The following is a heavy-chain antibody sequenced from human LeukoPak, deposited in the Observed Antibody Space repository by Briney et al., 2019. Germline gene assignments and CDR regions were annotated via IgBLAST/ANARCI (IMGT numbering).Heavy chain of an antibody. Sequence: GGSLRLSCAASGFTFSSYSMNWVRQAPWKGLEWVSSISSSSSYIYYADSVKGRFTISRDNSKNTLYLQMNSLRAEDTAVYYCAKDPTSYYYDSSVDYWGQGTLVTVSS. CDR1: GFTFSSYS. J-gene: IGHJ4*02. CDR2: ISSSSSYI. V-gene: IGHV3-21*01. CDR3: AKDPTSYYYDSSVDY. D-gene: IGHD3-22*01.